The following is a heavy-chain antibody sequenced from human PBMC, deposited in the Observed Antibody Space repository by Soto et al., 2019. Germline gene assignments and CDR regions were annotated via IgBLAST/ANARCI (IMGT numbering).Heavy chain of an antibody. CDR2: ISNSSSII. D-gene: IGHD2-2*01. CDR1: GFTFSSYS. Sequence: PGGSLRLACAASGFTFSSYSMNWVRQAPGKGLEWVSYISNSSSIIYYADSVKGRFTISRDNAKNSLYLQMNSLRAEDTAIYYCARGAPAAISYFQYWGQGTLVTVS. J-gene: IGHJ1*01. CDR3: ARGAPAAISYFQY. V-gene: IGHV3-48*01.